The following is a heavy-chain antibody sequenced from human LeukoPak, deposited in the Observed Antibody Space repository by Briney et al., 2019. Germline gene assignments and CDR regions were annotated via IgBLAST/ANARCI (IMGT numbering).Heavy chain of an antibody. Sequence: GGSLRLSCAASGFTFSSHWMHWVRQAPGKGLVWVSRINSDGSSTSYADSVKGRFTISRDNAKTTLYLQMNSLRAEDTAVYYCATQDYGDYVSYWGQGTLVTVSS. CDR2: INSDGSST. CDR1: GFTFSSHW. CDR3: ATQDYGDYVSY. J-gene: IGHJ4*02. V-gene: IGHV3-74*01. D-gene: IGHD4-17*01.